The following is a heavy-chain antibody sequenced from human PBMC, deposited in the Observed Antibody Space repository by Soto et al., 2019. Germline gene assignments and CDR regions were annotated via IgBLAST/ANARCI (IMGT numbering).Heavy chain of an antibody. Sequence: QLQLQESGPGLVKPSETLSLTCSVSDDSINSDKYYWGWIRQPPGKGLEWKGRIYYRGNAYYNPSLQTRVTISLDKSKSQFSLKLNAVTAADSAVYFCARLEGLATISYYFDFWGPGALVTVSS. J-gene: IGHJ4*02. D-gene: IGHD3-9*01. CDR1: DDSINSDKYY. CDR3: ARLEGLATISYYFDF. CDR2: IYYRGNA. V-gene: IGHV4-39*01.